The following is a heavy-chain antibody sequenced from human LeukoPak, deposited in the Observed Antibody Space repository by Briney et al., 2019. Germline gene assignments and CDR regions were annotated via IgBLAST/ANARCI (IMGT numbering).Heavy chain of an antibody. Sequence: GGSLRLSCAASGFTFSDYDTHWVRQATGKGLECVSAICTAGDTYYTGSVKGRFTISRENAKNSLYLQMNSLRAGDTAVYYCVRVAKERVGGVYYFDYWGQGTPVTVAS. CDR3: VRVAKERVGGVYYFDY. CDR1: GFTFSDYD. CDR2: ICTAGDT. D-gene: IGHD1-1*01. V-gene: IGHV3-13*01. J-gene: IGHJ4*02.